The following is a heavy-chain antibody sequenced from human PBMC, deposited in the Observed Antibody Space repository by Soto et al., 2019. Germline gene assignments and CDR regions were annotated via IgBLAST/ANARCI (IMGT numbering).Heavy chain of an antibody. V-gene: IGHV3-30*18. CDR3: AKDGYSSSSIGYFDY. J-gene: IGHJ4*02. Sequence: ESGGGVVQPGRSLRLSCAASGFTFSSYGMHWVRQAPGKGLEWVAVISYDGSNKYYADSVKGRFTISRDNSKNTLYLQMNSLRAEDTAVYYCAKDGYSSSSIGYFDYWGQGTLVTVSS. CDR2: ISYDGSNK. CDR1: GFTFSSYG. D-gene: IGHD6-6*01.